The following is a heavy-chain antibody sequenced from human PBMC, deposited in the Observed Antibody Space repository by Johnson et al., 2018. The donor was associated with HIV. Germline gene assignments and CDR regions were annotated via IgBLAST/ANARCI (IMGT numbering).Heavy chain of an antibody. Sequence: VQLVESGGGLVQPGGSLRLSCAASEFSFRRYWMSWVRQAPGKGLEWVAHIKQDGSEEYYVDSVKGRFTISRDNSKNTLYLQMGSLRAEDTAVYYCAKWTRDGYNYVHAFDIWGQGTMVTVSS. V-gene: IGHV3-7*01. J-gene: IGHJ3*02. D-gene: IGHD5-24*01. CDR2: IKQDGSEE. CDR3: AKWTRDGYNYVHAFDI. CDR1: EFSFRRYW.